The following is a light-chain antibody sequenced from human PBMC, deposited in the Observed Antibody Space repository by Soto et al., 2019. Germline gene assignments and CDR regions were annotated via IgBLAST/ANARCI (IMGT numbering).Light chain of an antibody. Sequence: DIQMTQSPSSLSASVGDRVTITCRASQSISTYLNWYQQKAGLAPKLLIYAASTLQSGVPSRFSGSGSGTDFTLTISCLQSEDFATYYCQQYYSYPRTFGQGTKGDIK. CDR1: QSISTY. J-gene: IGKJ1*01. V-gene: IGKV1-39*01. CDR2: AAS. CDR3: QQYYSYPRT.